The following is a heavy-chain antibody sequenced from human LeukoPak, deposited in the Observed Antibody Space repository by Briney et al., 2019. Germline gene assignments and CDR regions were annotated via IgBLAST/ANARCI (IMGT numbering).Heavy chain of an antibody. Sequence: GESLKISCKGSGYSFTSYWIGWVRQMLGKGLEWMGIIYPGDSDTRYSPSFQGQVTISADKSISTAYLQWSSLKASDTAMYYCARHEEAQGGDPYFDYWGQGTLVTVSS. CDR3: ARHEEAQGGDPYFDY. CDR1: GYSFTSYW. J-gene: IGHJ4*02. CDR2: IYPGDSDT. V-gene: IGHV5-51*01. D-gene: IGHD3-10*01.